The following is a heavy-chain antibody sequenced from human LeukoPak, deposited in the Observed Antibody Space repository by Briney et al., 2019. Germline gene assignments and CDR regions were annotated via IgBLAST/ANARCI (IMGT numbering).Heavy chain of an antibody. D-gene: IGHD3-22*01. Sequence: ASVKVSCKASGYTFTSYGISWVRQAPGQGLEWMGWISAYNGNTNYAQKLQGRVTMTKDTSTSTAYMELRSLRSDDTAVYYCARATHITMIPQEFDYWGQGTLVTVSS. V-gene: IGHV1-18*01. CDR2: ISAYNGNT. CDR3: ARATHITMIPQEFDY. CDR1: GYTFTSYG. J-gene: IGHJ4*02.